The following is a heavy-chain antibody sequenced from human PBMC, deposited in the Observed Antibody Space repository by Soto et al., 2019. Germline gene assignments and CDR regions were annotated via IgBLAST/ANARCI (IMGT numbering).Heavy chain of an antibody. CDR2: ISSSSSTI. Sequence: GSLRLSCAASGFTFSSYSMNWVRQAPGKGLEWVSYISSSSSTIYYADSVKGRFTISRDNAKNSLYLQMNSLRDEDTAVYYCARGGYSGYEDYYYYGMDVWGQGTTVTVSS. J-gene: IGHJ6*02. D-gene: IGHD5-12*01. CDR1: GFTFSSYS. CDR3: ARGGYSGYEDYYYYGMDV. V-gene: IGHV3-48*02.